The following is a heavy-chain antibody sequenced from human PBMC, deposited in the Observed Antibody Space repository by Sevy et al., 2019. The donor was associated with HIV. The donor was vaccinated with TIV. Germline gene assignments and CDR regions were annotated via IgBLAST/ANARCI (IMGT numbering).Heavy chain of an antibody. V-gene: IGHV3-33*01. CDR1: GFTFSSYG. Sequence: GGSLRLSCAASGFTFSSYGMHWVRQAPGKGLEWVAVIWYDGSNKYYADSVKGRFTISRDNSKNTLYLQMNSLRAEDTAVYYCARDAYYDMLTGYSPDYYYGMDVWGQGTTVTVSS. CDR2: IWYDGSNK. J-gene: IGHJ6*02. D-gene: IGHD3-9*01. CDR3: ARDAYYDMLTGYSPDYYYGMDV.